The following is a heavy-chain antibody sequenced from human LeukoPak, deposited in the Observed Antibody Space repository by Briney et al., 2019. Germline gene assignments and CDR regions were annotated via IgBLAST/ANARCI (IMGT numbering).Heavy chain of an antibody. CDR1: GFSFSDAW. Sequence: PGGSLRLSCAASGFSFSDAWMNWVRQAPGKGLEWVAVISYDGSNKYYADSVKGRFTISRDNSKNTLYLQMNSLRAEDTAVYYCAKSEADCSSTSCLYYFDYWGQGTLVTVSS. V-gene: IGHV3-30*18. J-gene: IGHJ4*02. D-gene: IGHD2-2*01. CDR2: ISYDGSNK. CDR3: AKSEADCSSTSCLYYFDY.